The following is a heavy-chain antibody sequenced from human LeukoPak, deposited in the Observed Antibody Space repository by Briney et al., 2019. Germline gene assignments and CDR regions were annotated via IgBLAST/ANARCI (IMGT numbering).Heavy chain of an antibody. CDR2: IYYSGST. V-gene: IGHV4-59*01. CDR3: AREGYGNNFDY. J-gene: IGHJ4*02. Sequence: SETLSLTCIVSGGSISSYYWSWIRQPPGKGLEWIGYIYYSGSTNYNPSLKSRVTISVDTSKNQFSLKLSSVTAADTAVYYCAREGYGNNFDYWGQGTLVTVSS. D-gene: IGHD5-12*01. CDR1: GGSISSYY.